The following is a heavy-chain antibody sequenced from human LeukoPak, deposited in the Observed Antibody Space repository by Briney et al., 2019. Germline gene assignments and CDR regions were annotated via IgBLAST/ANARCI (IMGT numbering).Heavy chain of an antibody. V-gene: IGHV4-59*01. J-gene: IGHJ4*02. CDR2: IYYSGRT. D-gene: IGHD1-14*01. Sequence: SGTLSLTCTVSGGSISSYYWSWIRQPPGKGLEWIGYIYYSGRTNYNPYLKSRVTISVDTSKNQFSLKLSSVTAADTAAYYCASGSHFQPTDYWGQGTLVTVSS. CDR3: ASGSHFQPTDY. CDR1: GGSISSYY.